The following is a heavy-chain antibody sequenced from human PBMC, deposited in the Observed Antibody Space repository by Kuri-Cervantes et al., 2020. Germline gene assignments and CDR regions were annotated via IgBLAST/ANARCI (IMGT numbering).Heavy chain of an antibody. J-gene: IGHJ4*02. CDR3: ARDWAGKDF. D-gene: IGHD6-19*01. CDR1: GFPLRTYS. Sequence: GGSLRLSCAASGFPLRTYSMNWVRQVPGKGLEWVSSISSSSTYIDYADSVKGRLTISRDNAKNSLYLQMNSLRVEDTAMYYCARDWAGKDFWGQGTLVTVSS. V-gene: IGHV3-21*04. CDR2: ISSSSTYI.